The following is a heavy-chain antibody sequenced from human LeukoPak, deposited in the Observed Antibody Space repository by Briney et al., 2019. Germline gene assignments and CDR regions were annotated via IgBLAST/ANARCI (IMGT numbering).Heavy chain of an antibody. CDR1: GFTFRTYA. D-gene: IGHD6-19*01. J-gene: IGHJ4*02. V-gene: IGHV3-64D*06. CDR2: INNNGGNT. CDR3: VKDGGDSGWYYHFDY. Sequence: GGSLRLSCSASGFTFRTYAMHWVRQAAGKGLEYVSGINNNGGNTNYVDSVKGRFTISRDNSKNTLYLQMSSLRAEDTAVYYCVKDGGDSGWYYHFDYWGQGTLVTVSS.